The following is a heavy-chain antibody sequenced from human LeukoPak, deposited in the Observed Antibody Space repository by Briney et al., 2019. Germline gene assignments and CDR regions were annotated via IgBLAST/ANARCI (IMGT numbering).Heavy chain of an antibody. V-gene: IGHV1-46*01. CDR3: ARVRIGTMIVADAFDI. Sequence: ASVTVSCKASGYTFTSYYMHWVRQAPGQGLEWMGIINPSGGSTSYAQKFQGRVTMTRDMSTSTVYMELSSLRSEDTAVYYCARVRIGTMIVADAFDIWGQGTMVTVSS. CDR2: INPSGGST. D-gene: IGHD3-22*01. CDR1: GYTFTSYY. J-gene: IGHJ3*02.